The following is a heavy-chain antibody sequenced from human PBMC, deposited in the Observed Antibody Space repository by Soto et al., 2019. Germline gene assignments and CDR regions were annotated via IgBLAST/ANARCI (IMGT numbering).Heavy chain of an antibody. J-gene: IGHJ4*02. V-gene: IGHV3-23*01. D-gene: IGHD3-10*01. CDR2: ISGSGGST. CDR3: AKVSRSHMVRGEDY. Sequence: EVQLLESGGGLVQPGGSLRLSCAASGFTFSSYAMSWVRQAPGKGLEWVSAISGSGGSTYYADSVKGRFTISRDNSKNTLYLQMNSLIAEDTAVYYCAKVSRSHMVRGEDYCGRGPLVTVSS. CDR1: GFTFSSYA.